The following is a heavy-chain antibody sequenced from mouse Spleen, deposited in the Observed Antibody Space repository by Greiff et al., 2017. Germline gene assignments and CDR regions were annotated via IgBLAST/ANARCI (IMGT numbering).Heavy chain of an antibody. CDR1: GFTFSSYA. V-gene: IGHV5-9*04. J-gene: IGHJ3*01. Sequence: EVKLVESGGGLVKLGGSLKLSCAASGFTFSSYAMSWVRQTPEKRLEWVATISSGGGNTYYPDSVKGRFTISRDNAKNTLYLQMSSLKSEDTAMYYCARLELFFFAYWGQGTLVTVSA. CDR3: ARLELFFFAY. D-gene: IGHD4-1*01. CDR2: ISSGGGNT.